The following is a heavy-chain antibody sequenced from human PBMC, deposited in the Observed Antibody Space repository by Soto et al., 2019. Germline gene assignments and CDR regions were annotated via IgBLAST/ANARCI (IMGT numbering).Heavy chain of an antibody. CDR2: IAAYNGNT. CDR3: VRNLDTSSWYPGNPYYFDY. Sequence: QVQLVQSGAEVKKPGASVKVACKASGYTFTSYGISWARQAPGQGLEWMGWIAAYNGNTKYAQMFEGRVTMTIDTFTSTTYMDLTSLTSDDTAVYFCVRNLDTSSWYPGNPYYFDYWGQGTLVTVSS. J-gene: IGHJ4*02. CDR1: GYTFTSYG. D-gene: IGHD6-13*01. V-gene: IGHV1-18*01.